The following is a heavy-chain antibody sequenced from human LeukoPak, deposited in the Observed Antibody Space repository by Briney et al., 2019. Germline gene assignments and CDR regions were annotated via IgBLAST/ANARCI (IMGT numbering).Heavy chain of an antibody. CDR1: GGSFSGYY. CDR3: ARHSRDGYIDFDN. V-gene: IGHV4-34*01. CDR2: INHSGST. Sequence: SETLSLTCAVYGGSFSGYYWSWIRQPPGKGLEWIGEINHSGSTNYNPSLKSRVTISVDTSKNQFSLKLSSVTAADTAVYYCARHSRDGYIDFDNWGQGTLVTVSS. D-gene: IGHD5-24*01. J-gene: IGHJ4*02.